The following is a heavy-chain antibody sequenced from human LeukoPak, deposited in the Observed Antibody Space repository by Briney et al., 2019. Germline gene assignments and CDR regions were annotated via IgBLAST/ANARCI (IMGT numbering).Heavy chain of an antibody. CDR2: IYYTGST. V-gene: IGHV4-59*01. D-gene: IGHD6-6*01. Sequence: SETLSLTCTVSGGSISNYYWSWIRQPPGKGLEWIGYIYYTGSTNYNPSLKSRVTISVDTSKNQFSLKLSSVTAADTALYDCARGYSSSGWFDPWGQGTLVIVSS. J-gene: IGHJ5*02. CDR1: GGSISNYY. CDR3: ARGYSSSGWFDP.